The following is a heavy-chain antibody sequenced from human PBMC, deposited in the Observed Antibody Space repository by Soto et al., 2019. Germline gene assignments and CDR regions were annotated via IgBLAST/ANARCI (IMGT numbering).Heavy chain of an antibody. CDR3: ARFSGGSYNTYYFYYGMDV. J-gene: IGHJ6*02. V-gene: IGHV1-18*04. D-gene: IGHD2-15*01. CDR1: GYTFTSYG. CDR2: ISAYNGNT. Sequence: ASVKVSWKASGYTFTSYGIGWVRQAPVPGLDWMGWISAYNGNTKYAQDLQGRVPMTTDTSTSTAYMELRSLRSDDTAMYYCARFSGGSYNTYYFYYGMDVWGQGTTVTVSS.